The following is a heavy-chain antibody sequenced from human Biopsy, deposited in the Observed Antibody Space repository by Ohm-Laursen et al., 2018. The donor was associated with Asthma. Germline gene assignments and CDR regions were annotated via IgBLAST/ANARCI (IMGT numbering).Heavy chain of an antibody. CDR1: GFSVSTKY. Sequence: GSLRLSCAASGFSVSTKYMSWVRQAPGKGLEWVSLIYSGDNTYCADSVKGRFTISRDHSKLYLQMNNLRAEDTAVYHCARISRLGYNSLDYGMDVWGQGTTVTVSS. CDR2: IYSGDNT. D-gene: IGHD5-24*01. J-gene: IGHJ6*02. CDR3: ARISRLGYNSLDYGMDV. V-gene: IGHV3-53*01.